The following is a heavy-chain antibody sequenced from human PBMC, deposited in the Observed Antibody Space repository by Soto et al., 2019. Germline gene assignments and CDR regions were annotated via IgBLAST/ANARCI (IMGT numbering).Heavy chain of an antibody. V-gene: IGHV4-59*01. J-gene: IGHJ6*02. CDR1: GGSISSYY. CDR3: ARCSSSRYYPNYYYYGMDV. Sequence: QVQLQESGPGLVKPSETLSLTCTVSGGSISSYYWSWIRQPPGKGLEWIGYIYYSGSTNYNPSLKSRVTISLDTSKHQFSLKLSSVTAADTAVYYCARCSSSRYYPNYYYYGMDVWGQGTTVTVSS. D-gene: IGHD6-13*01. CDR2: IYYSGST.